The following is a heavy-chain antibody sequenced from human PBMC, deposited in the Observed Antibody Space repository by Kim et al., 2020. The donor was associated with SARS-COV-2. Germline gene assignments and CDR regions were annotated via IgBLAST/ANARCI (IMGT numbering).Heavy chain of an antibody. D-gene: IGHD6-19*01. CDR2: IYYSGST. J-gene: IGHJ5*02. Sequence: SETLSLTCTVSGGSISSSSYYWGWIRQPPGKGLEWIGSIYYSGSTYYNPSLKSRVTISVDTSKNQFSLKLSSVTAADTAVYYCARQSRLDENWFDPWGQGTLVTVSS. CDR1: GGSISSSSYY. CDR3: ARQSRLDENWFDP. V-gene: IGHV4-39*01.